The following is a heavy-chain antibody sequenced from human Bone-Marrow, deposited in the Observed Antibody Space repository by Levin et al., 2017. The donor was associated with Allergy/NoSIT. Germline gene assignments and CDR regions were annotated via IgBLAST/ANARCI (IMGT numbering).Heavy chain of an antibody. D-gene: IGHD3-3*01. CDR3: ARGVRFLEWLSNPRHYYYYGMDV. CDR1: GGSLNNYA. Sequence: KISCKASGGSLNNYAISWVRQAPGQGLEWMGGIIPSFGATNYAQTFQDRVTITADESTNRAYMELRGLRSEYTAVYYCARGVRFLEWLSNPRHYYYYGMDVWGQGTTVTVSS. V-gene: IGHV1-69*01. J-gene: IGHJ6*02. CDR2: IIPSFGAT.